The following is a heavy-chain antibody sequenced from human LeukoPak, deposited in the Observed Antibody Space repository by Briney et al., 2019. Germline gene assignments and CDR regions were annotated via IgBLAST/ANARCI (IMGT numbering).Heavy chain of an antibody. CDR2: INPNSGGT. CDR1: GYTFTDYY. CDR3: ARAVLRYQLLVAY. D-gene: IGHD2-2*01. J-gene: IGHJ4*02. V-gene: IGHV1-2*02. Sequence: GASVKVSCKASGYTFTDYYIHWVRQAPGQGLEWMGWINPNSGGTNYAQKFQGRVTMTRDTSISTAYMELSRLRSDDTAVYYCARAVLRYQLLVAYWGQGTLVTVSS.